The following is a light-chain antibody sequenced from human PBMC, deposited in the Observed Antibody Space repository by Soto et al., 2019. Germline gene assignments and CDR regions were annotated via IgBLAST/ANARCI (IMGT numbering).Light chain of an antibody. CDR3: TSYAGSNIPVV. CDR1: SSDVGGYNF. V-gene: IGLV2-8*01. CDR2: EVS. Sequence: QSVLTQPPSASGSPGQSVTISCTGTSSDVGGYNFVSWYQQHPGKAPKLMIYEVSKRPSGVPDRFSGSKSGNTASLTVSGLQADDEVDYYCTSYAGSNIPVVFGGGTKLTVL. J-gene: IGLJ2*01.